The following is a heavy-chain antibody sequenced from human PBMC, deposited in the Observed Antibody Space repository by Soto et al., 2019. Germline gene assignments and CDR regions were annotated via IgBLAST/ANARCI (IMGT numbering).Heavy chain of an antibody. V-gene: IGHV1-3*01. Sequence: GASVKVSWKASGYTFTSYAMNWVRQAPGQRLEWMGWINAGNGNTKYSQKFQGRVTITRDTSASTAYMELSSLRSEDTAVYYCARDPGYSYGTTWGQGTLVTVSS. CDR3: ARDPGYSYGTT. D-gene: IGHD5-18*01. CDR1: GYTFTSYA. CDR2: INAGNGNT. J-gene: IGHJ5*02.